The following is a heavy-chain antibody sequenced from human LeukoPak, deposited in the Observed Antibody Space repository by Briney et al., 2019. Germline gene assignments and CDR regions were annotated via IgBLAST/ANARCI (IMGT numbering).Heavy chain of an antibody. V-gene: IGHV3-23*01. Sequence: GGSLRLSCAASGFTFSDSAMSWVRQASGRGLEWVSLISASGGNSYYADSVKGRFTVSRDSSKNTLHLQTNSLRAEDTAVYYCARDIELSCWGQGTLVTVSS. J-gene: IGHJ4*02. D-gene: IGHD1-26*01. CDR1: GFTFSDSA. CDR2: ISASGGNS. CDR3: ARDIELSC.